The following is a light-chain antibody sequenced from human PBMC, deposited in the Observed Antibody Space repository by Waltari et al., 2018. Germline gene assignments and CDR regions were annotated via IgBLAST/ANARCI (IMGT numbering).Light chain of an antibody. CDR1: SSDVGGYNY. CDR3: SSYTSSSTLYV. J-gene: IGLJ1*01. Sequence: QSALTQPASVSGSPGQSITISCTGPSSDVGGYNYVSWYQQYPGKAPKLIIYDVSNRPSGISHRFSGSKSGNTASLTISGLQAEDEGDYYCSSYTSSSTLYVFGSGTKVTVL. CDR2: DVS. V-gene: IGLV2-14*03.